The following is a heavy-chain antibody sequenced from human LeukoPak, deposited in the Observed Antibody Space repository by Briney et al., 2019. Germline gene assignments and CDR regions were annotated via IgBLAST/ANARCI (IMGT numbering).Heavy chain of an antibody. V-gene: IGHV4-34*01. J-gene: IGHJ4*02. D-gene: IGHD4-17*01. Sequence: SETLSLTCTVSGGSISSYYWSWIRQPPGKGLEWIGEINHSGNTNYNASLKSRVTISVDTSKKQISLKMNSVTAADTAVYYCASIDYGDSALFAGYWGQGTLVTVSS. CDR1: GGSISSYY. CDR2: INHSGNT. CDR3: ASIDYGDSALFAGY.